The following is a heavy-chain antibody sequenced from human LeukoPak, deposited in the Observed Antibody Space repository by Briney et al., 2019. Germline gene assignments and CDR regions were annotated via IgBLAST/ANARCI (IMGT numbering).Heavy chain of an antibody. V-gene: IGHV3-21*01. CDR2: ISSSSSYI. D-gene: IGHD4-11*01. J-gene: IGHJ6*03. CDR1: GFTFSSYS. Sequence: GGSLRLSCAASGFTFSSYSMNWVRQAPGKGLEWVSSISSSSSYIYYADSVKGRFTISRDNAKNSLYLQMNSLRAEDTAVYYCARYSNYGYYYYYYYMDVWGKGTTVTVSS. CDR3: ARYSNYGYYYYYYYMDV.